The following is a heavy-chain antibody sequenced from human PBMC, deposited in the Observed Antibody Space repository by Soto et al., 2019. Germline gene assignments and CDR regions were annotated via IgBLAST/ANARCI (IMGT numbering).Heavy chain of an antibody. CDR1: GFTFSSYG. V-gene: IGHV3-33*01. CDR2: IWYDGSNK. CDR3: ATDPIMSVPAALYYYYGMDV. Sequence: GGSLRLSCAASGFTFSSYGMHWVRQAPGKGLAWVAVIWYDGSNKYYADSVKGRFTISRDNSKNTLYLQMNSLRAEDTAVYYCATDPIMSVPAALYYYYGMDVWGQGTTVTVSS. D-gene: IGHD2-2*01. J-gene: IGHJ6*02.